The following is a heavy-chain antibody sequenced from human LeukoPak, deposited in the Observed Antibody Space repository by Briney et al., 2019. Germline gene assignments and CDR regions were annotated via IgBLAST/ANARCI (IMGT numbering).Heavy chain of an antibody. CDR2: INSDGSST. CDR3: ARGYNWNDEFDY. J-gene: IGHJ4*02. Sequence: GGSLRLSCAASGFTFSSYWMHWVRQAPGKGLVWVSRINSDGSSTSYADSVKGRFTISRDNAKNTLYLQMNSLRAEDTAVYYSARGYNWNDEFDYWGQGTLVTVSS. V-gene: IGHV3-74*01. CDR1: GFTFSSYW. D-gene: IGHD1-1*01.